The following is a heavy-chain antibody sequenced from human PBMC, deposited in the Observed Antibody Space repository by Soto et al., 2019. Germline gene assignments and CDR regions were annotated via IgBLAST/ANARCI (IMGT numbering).Heavy chain of an antibody. Sequence: QVQLVQSGAEVKKPGASVKVSCKASGYTFTSYGISWVRQAPGQGLEWMGWISAYNGNTNYAQKLQGRVTMTIDTSTSTAYMELRSLRSDDTAVYYCARDVLWFGELLLNWFDPWGQGTLVTVSS. CDR3: ARDVLWFGELLLNWFDP. CDR2: ISAYNGNT. J-gene: IGHJ5*02. CDR1: GYTFTSYG. D-gene: IGHD3-10*01. V-gene: IGHV1-18*01.